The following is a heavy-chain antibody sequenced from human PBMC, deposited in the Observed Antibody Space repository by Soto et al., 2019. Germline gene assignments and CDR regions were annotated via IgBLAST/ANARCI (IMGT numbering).Heavy chain of an antibody. CDR3: ASSVGVPAAPLGDAFDI. J-gene: IGHJ3*02. V-gene: IGHV1-69*02. CDR1: GGTFSSYT. CDR2: IIPILGIA. Sequence: QVQLVQSGAEVQKPGSSVKVSCKASGGTFSSYTISWVRQAPGQGLEWMGRIIPILGIANYAQKFQGRVTMTADKSTSTAYMEVSSLRSEDTAVYYCASSVGVPAAPLGDAFDIWGQGTMVTVSS. D-gene: IGHD2-2*01.